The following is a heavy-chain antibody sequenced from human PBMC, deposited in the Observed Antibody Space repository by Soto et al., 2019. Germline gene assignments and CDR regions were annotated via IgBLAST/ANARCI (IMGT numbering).Heavy chain of an antibody. CDR2: INPLGFST. V-gene: IGHV1-46*01. J-gene: IGHJ5*02. Sequence: QVQLVQSGAEVKKPGASVKVSCKASGYTFTSYNMHWVRQAPGQGLEWVGMINPLGFSTTYAQKFRGRVTMTMDTSTRTVYMELTNLRADDTPVYYCARAAEQFVELYWFDPWGQGTLVTFS. CDR3: ARAAEQFVELYWFDP. D-gene: IGHD1-7*01. CDR1: GYTFTSYN.